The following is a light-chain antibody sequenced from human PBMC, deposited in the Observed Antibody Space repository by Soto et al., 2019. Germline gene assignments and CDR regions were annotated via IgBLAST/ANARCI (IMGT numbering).Light chain of an antibody. V-gene: IGKV1-33*01. Sequence: DIQRTRSPSWLSASGGGRVTISCQASQDIRKYLNWYQQKPGRAPKLLIYGASNLETGVPSRFSGSGSGTDFTFTISSLQPEDIATYYCQHYDHLPPFTFGPG. CDR3: QHYDHLPPFT. CDR2: GAS. CDR1: QDIRKY. J-gene: IGKJ3*01.